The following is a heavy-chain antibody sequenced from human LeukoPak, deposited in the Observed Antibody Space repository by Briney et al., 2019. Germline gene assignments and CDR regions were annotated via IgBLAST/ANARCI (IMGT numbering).Heavy chain of an antibody. CDR2: IYYSGST. J-gene: IGHJ4*02. V-gene: IGHV4-39*07. CDR1: GGSISSSSYY. Sequence: SETLSLTCTVSGGSISSSSYYWGWIRQPPGKGLEWIGSIYYSGSTYYNPSLKSRVTISVDTSKNQFSLKLSSVTAADTAVYYCARRRGGLYSSGPGKGPFDYWGQGTLVTVSS. CDR3: ARRRGGLYSSGPGKGPFDY. D-gene: IGHD6-19*01.